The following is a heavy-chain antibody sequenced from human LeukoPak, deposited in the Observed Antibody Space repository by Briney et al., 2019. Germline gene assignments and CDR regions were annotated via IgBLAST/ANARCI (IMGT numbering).Heavy chain of an antibody. D-gene: IGHD3-16*02. CDR3: ARARYYDYIWGSYREYYFDY. J-gene: IGHJ4*02. V-gene: IGHV4-59*01. CDR1: GGSISSYY. Sequence: SETLSLTCTVSGGSISSYYWSWIRQPPGKGLEWIGYIYYSGSTNYNPSLKSRVTISVDTSKNQYSLKLSSVTAADTAVYYCARARYYDYIWGSYREYYFDYWGQGTLVTVSS. CDR2: IYYSGST.